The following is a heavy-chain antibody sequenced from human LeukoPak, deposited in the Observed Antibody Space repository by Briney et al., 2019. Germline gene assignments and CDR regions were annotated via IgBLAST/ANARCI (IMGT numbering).Heavy chain of an antibody. V-gene: IGHV3-53*01. CDR3: AGRYDSSGYPLH. D-gene: IGHD3-22*01. CDR2: IYSGGTT. CDR1: GFSVSSNY. Sequence: GGSLRLSCAASGFSVSSNYVSWVRQAPGKGLEWVSVIYSGGTTYYADSIKGRFTISRDNSKNTLYLQMNSLRAEDTAVYYCAGRYDSSGYPLHWGQGTLVTVSS. J-gene: IGHJ4*02.